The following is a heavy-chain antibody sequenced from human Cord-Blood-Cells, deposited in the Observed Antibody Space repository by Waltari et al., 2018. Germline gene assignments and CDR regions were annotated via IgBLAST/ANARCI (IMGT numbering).Heavy chain of an antibody. CDR1: GGSISSYY. CDR2: IYYSGST. J-gene: IGHJ4*02. V-gene: IGHV4-59*08. CDR3: ARQRNGDYVFDY. D-gene: IGHD4-17*01. Sequence: QVQLPESGPGLVKPSETLSLTCTVPGGSISSYYLRWIRQPPGKGLEWIGYIYYSGSTNYNPSLKSRVTISVDTSKNQFSLKLSSVTAADTAVYYCARQRNGDYVFDYWGQGTLVTVSS.